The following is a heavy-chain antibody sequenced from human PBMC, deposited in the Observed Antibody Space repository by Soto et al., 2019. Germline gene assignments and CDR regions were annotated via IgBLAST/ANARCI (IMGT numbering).Heavy chain of an antibody. CDR1: GYTFTSYY. D-gene: IGHD6-19*01. CDR3: ARDDSSGYFDY. CDR2: INPSGGST. J-gene: IGHJ4*02. Sequence: QVQLVQSGAEVKKPGASVKVSCKASGYTFTSYYMHWVRQAPGQGLEWMGIINPSGGSTSYAQKFQGRVTMTRDTSTSTVYMVLSSLRSEDTAVYYCARDDSSGYFDYWGQGTLVTVSS. V-gene: IGHV1-46*03.